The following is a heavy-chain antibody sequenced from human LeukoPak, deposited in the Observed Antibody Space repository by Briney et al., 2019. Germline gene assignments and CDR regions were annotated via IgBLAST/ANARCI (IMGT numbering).Heavy chain of an antibody. CDR2: IDPSDSYT. Sequence: GESLKISCRGSGYTFTSYWISWGRQMPGKGLEWMGRIDPSDSYTNYHPSFQGHVTISADKSISTAYLQWSSLKASDTAMYYCASHRAGGGSGLDYWGQGTLVTVSS. CDR1: GYTFTSYW. D-gene: IGHD2-15*01. CDR3: ASHRAGGGSGLDY. V-gene: IGHV5-10-1*01. J-gene: IGHJ4*02.